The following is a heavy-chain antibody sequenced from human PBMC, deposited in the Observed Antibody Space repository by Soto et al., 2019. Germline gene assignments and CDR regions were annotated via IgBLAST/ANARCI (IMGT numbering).Heavy chain of an antibody. J-gene: IGHJ4*02. CDR3: ARHYGQEVFYY. CDR2: FYYSGST. Sequence: WETRSHTFTVSDSSISSSSHYWDCIRQPPGKGLEWIGSFYYSGSTYYNPSLKSRLTISVDTSKNQFSLKLSSVTAADTAVYYCARHYGQEVFYYWGQGTLVTVSS. CDR1: DSSISSSSHY. D-gene: IGHD3-10*01. V-gene: IGHV4-39*01.